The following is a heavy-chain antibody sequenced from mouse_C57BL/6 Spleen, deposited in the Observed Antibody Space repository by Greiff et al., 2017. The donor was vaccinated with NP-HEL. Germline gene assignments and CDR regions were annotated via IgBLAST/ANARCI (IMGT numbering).Heavy chain of an antibody. Sequence: QVQLQQPGAELVKPGASVKLSCKASGYTFTSYWMHWVKQRPGRGLEWIGRIDPNSGGTKYNEKFKSKATLTVDKPSSTAYMQLSSLTSEESAVYYCARGDYYGSSPSYWYFDVGGTGTTVTVSS. CDR1: GYTFTSYW. CDR3: ARGDYYGSSPSYWYFDV. V-gene: IGHV1-72*01. D-gene: IGHD1-1*01. CDR2: IDPNSGGT. J-gene: IGHJ1*03.